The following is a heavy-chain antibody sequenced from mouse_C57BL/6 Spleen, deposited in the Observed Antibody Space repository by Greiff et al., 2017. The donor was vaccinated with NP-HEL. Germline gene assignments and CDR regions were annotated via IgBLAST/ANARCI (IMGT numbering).Heavy chain of an antibody. CDR1: GYTFTSYW. CDR3: ARSLYDYDDY. V-gene: IGHV1-69*01. CDR2: IDPSDSYT. J-gene: IGHJ3*01. D-gene: IGHD2-4*01. Sequence: QVQLKQPGAELVMPGASVKLSCKASGYTFTSYWMHWVKQRPGQGLEWIGEIDPSDSYTNYNQKFKGKSTLTVDKSSSTAYMQLSSLTSEDSAVYYCARSLYDYDDYWGQGTLVTVSA.